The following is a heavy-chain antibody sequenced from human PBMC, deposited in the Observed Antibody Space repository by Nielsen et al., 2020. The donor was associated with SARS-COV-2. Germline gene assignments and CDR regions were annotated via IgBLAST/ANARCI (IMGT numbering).Heavy chain of an antibody. CDR2: INPSGGST. D-gene: IGHD1-26*01. J-gene: IGHJ4*02. V-gene: IGHV1-46*04. CDR1: GYTFTSYY. Sequence: ASMKVSCKVSGYTFTSYYMHWVRQAPGQGLEWMGIINPSGGSTSYAQKLQGRVTMTRDTSTSTVYMELNSLTSEDTAVYYCARVSGSYGLYDYWGQGTLVTVSS. CDR3: ARVSGSYGLYDY.